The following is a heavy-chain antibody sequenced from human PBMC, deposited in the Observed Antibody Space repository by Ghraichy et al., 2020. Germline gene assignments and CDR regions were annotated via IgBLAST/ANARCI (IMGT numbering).Heavy chain of an antibody. CDR2: INPNSGGT. Sequence: ASVKVSCKASGYTFTGYYMHWVRQAPGQGLEWMGWINPNSGGTNYAQKFQGRVTMTRDTSISTAYMELSRLRSDDTAVYYCARPYSSGWPYFDYWGQGTLVTVSS. J-gene: IGHJ4*02. V-gene: IGHV1-2*02. CDR1: GYTFTGYY. CDR3: ARPYSSGWPYFDY. D-gene: IGHD6-19*01.